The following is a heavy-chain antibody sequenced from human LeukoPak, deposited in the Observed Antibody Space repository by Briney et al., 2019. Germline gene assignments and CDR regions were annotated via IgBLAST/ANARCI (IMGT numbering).Heavy chain of an antibody. Sequence: PGRSLRLSCAASGFTFSSYGMHWVRQAPGKGLEWVAVISYDGSNKYYADSVKGRFTISRDNSKNTLYLQMNSLRAEDTAVYYCAKGGDILTGYYSADYWGQGTLVTVSS. CDR1: GFTFSSYG. J-gene: IGHJ4*02. CDR2: ISYDGSNK. D-gene: IGHD3-9*01. CDR3: AKGGDILTGYYSADY. V-gene: IGHV3-30*18.